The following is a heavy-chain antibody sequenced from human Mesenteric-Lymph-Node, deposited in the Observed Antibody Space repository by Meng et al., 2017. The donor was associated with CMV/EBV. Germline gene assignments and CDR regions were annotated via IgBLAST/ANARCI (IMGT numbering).Heavy chain of an antibody. Sequence: GESLKISCTASGFSLSIYSMSWVRQAPGKGLEWVSVIYSGTTNTYYADSVRGRFTISRDDSKNTVFLQMHSLRAEDTAVYCCAKHQGSGSYYNYFDFWGQGTLVTVSS. D-gene: IGHD1-26*01. CDR1: GFSLSIYS. V-gene: IGHV3-23*03. CDR3: AKHQGSGSYYNYFDF. J-gene: IGHJ4*02. CDR2: IYSGTTNT.